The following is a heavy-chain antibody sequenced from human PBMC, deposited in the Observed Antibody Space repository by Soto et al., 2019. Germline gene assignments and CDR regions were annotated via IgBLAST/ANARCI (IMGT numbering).Heavy chain of an antibody. CDR1: GGSISSSSYY. V-gene: IGHV4-39*01. CDR2: IYYSGST. CDR3: ARRTVNIRTFYSGLKTHCFDY. D-gene: IGHD6-19*01. Sequence: LSLTCAVSGGSISSSSYYWGWIREPPGKGLEWIGSIYYSGSTYYTPSLQSRVAISVDTSKNQFSLKLNSVTAADTAVYYCARRTVNIRTFYSGLKTHCFDYWGQGTLVTVSS. J-gene: IGHJ4*02.